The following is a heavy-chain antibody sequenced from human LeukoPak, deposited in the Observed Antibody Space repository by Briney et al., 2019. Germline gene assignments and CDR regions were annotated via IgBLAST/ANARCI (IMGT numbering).Heavy chain of an antibody. V-gene: IGHV1-2*04. J-gene: IGHJ5*02. Sequence: ASVKVSCKASGYTFTGYYMHWVRQAPGQGLEWMGWINPNCGGTNYAQKFQGWVTMTRDTSISTAYMELSRLRSDDTAVYYCARATSSDFWSGYYRSVHWFDPWGQGSLVTVSS. CDR1: GYTFTGYY. CDR3: ARATSSDFWSGYYRSVHWFDP. CDR2: INPNCGGT. D-gene: IGHD3-3*01.